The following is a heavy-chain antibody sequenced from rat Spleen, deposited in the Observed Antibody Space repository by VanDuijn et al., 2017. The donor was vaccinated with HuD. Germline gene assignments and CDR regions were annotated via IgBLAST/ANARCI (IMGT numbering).Heavy chain of an antibody. CDR2: LSYDGNRI. V-gene: IGHV5-7*01. CDR3: ARLGTTGAVMDA. CDR1: GFTFSDYN. D-gene: IGHD1-4*01. J-gene: IGHJ4*01. Sequence: EVQLVESGGGLVQPGRSLKLSCAASGFTFSDYNMAWVRQAPTKGLEWVATLSYDGNRICYRDSVKGRFTISRDNAESTLNLQMDSLRSEDTATYYCARLGTTGAVMDAWGQGASVTVSS.